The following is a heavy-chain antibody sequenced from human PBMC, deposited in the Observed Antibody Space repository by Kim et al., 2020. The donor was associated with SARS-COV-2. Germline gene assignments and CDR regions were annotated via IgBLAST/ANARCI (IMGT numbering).Heavy chain of an antibody. D-gene: IGHD2-2*01. CDR3: AKDLRRYCSSTSCYLANDY. V-gene: IGHV3-30*02. J-gene: IGHJ4*02. Sequence: GRFTISRDNSKNTLYLQMNSLRAEDTAVYYCAKDLRRYCSSTSCYLANDYWGQGTLVTVSS.